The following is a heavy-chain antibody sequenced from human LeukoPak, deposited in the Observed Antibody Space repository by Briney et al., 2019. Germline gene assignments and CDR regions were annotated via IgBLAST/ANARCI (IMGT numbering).Heavy chain of an antibody. J-gene: IGHJ4*02. CDR3: ARRHRRFDY. CDR2: ISWNSGSI. Sequence: GGSLRLSCAASGFTFDDYAMHWVRQAPGKGLEWVSGISWNSGSIGYADSVKGRFTISRDNAKNSLYLQMNSLRAEDTAVYYCARRHRRFDYWGQGTLVTVSS. V-gene: IGHV3-9*01. CDR1: GFTFDDYA.